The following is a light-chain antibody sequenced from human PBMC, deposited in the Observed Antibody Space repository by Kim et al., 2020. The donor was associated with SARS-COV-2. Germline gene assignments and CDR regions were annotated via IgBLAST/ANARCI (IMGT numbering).Light chain of an antibody. J-gene: IGKJ1*01. V-gene: IGKV1-5*03. CDR2: RTS. Sequence: SGAVGDRVTITCRASQSVNTWLAWYQVKPGKAPKLLIYRTSSLGSGVPSRFRGSGSGTQFTLTISGLQPDDSATYYCQQYEHYTSFGQGTKVDIK. CDR1: QSVNTW. CDR3: QQYEHYTS.